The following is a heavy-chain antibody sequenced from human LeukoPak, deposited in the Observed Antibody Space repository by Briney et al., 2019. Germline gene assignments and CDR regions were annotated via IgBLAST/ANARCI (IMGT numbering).Heavy chain of an antibody. V-gene: IGHV3-9*01. D-gene: IGHD3-10*01. CDR1: GFTFDDYA. CDR3: AKEVRELGYYGMDV. Sequence: GGSLSLSCAASGFTFDDYAMHWVRQAPGKGLEWVSGISWNSGSIGYADSVKGRFTISRDNAKNSLYLQMNSLRAEDTALYYCAKEVRELGYYGMDVWGQGTTVTVSS. CDR2: ISWNSGSI. J-gene: IGHJ6*02.